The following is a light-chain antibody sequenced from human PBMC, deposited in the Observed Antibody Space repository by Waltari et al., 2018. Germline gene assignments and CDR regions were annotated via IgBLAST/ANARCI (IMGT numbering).Light chain of an antibody. J-gene: IGKJ1*01. CDR2: AAS. CDR3: QQLNSYPLT. CDR1: QDISSY. V-gene: IGKV1-9*01. Sequence: DIQLTQSPSFLSASVGDRVTITCRASQDISSYLAWYQQKPGRAPQLLIYAASSLQGGVPPRFSGSGSESEFTLIISSLQPEDIAAYYCQQLNSYPLTFGQGTRVEIK.